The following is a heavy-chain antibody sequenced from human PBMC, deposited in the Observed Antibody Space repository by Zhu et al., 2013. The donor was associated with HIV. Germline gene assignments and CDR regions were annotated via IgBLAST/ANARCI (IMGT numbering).Heavy chain of an antibody. J-gene: IGHJ3*02. CDR2: ISYDGSNK. V-gene: IGHV3-30-3*01. CDR3: ARDIIRFSAHYDAFDI. D-gene: IGHD3-3*01. CDR1: GFTFSSYA. Sequence: VQLVESGGGVVQPGRSLRLSCAASGFTFSSYAMHWVRQAPGKGLEWVAVISYDGSNKYYADSVKGRFTISRDNSKNTLYLQMNSLRAEDTAVYYCARDIIRFSAHYDAFDIWGQGTMVTVSS.